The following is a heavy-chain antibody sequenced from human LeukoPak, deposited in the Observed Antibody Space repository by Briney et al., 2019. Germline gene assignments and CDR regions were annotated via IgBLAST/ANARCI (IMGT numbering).Heavy chain of an antibody. V-gene: IGHV3-7*01. Sequence: GGSLRLSCAASGFTFSNYWMTWFRQAPGKGLERVASIEQDGNDIHYVDSVKGRFTISRDNAKNSVYLQMNSLRVEDTAVYYCARVTPWGYFDYWGQGTLVTVSS. CDR3: ARVTPWGYFDY. D-gene: IGHD1-26*01. J-gene: IGHJ4*02. CDR1: GFTFSNYW. CDR2: IEQDGNDI.